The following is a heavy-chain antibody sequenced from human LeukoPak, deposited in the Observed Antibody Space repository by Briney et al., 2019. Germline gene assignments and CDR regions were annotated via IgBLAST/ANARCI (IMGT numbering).Heavy chain of an antibody. CDR2: INHSGST. CDR1: GGAFSCYY. CDR3: ARVGGITMIVVLIGDAFDI. J-gene: IGHJ3*02. V-gene: IGHV4-34*01. D-gene: IGHD3-22*01. Sequence: PSETLSLTCAVYGGAFSCYYWSWIRQPPGKGLEWVGGINHSGSTNYNPSLKSRVTISVDTSKNQFSLKLSSVTAADTAVYYCARVGGITMIVVLIGDAFDIWGQGTMVTVSS.